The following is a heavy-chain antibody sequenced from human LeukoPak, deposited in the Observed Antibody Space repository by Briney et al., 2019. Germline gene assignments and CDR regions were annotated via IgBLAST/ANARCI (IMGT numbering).Heavy chain of an antibody. CDR2: IYYNGNT. V-gene: IGHV4-59*01. D-gene: IGHD6-19*01. J-gene: IGHJ5*02. CDR3: AREYSSGLNWFDP. CDR1: GGSINNYY. Sequence: SETLSLTCTLSGGSINNYYWSWLRQPPGKGLEWIGYIYYNGNTNYNPSLKSRVTTSVDTSKNQFSLKLSSVTAADTAVYFCAREYSSGLNWFDPWGQGTLVTVSS.